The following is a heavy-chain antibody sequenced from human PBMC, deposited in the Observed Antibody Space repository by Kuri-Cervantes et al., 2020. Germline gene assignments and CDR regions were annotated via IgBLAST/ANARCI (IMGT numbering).Heavy chain of an antibody. CDR2: NYHSGST. J-gene: IGHJ4*02. CDR1: GGSISSSNW. Sequence: SQTLSHTCVVSGGSISSSNWWSWVRQPPGKGLEWFGENYHSGSTNYNPSLKSRVTISVDKSKNQFSLKLSSVSAADTAVYYCARWGSGWYYFDYWGQGTLVTVSS. D-gene: IGHD6-19*01. CDR3: ARWGSGWYYFDY. V-gene: IGHV4-4*02.